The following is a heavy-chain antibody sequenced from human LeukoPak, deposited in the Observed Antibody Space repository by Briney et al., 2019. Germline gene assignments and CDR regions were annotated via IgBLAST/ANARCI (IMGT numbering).Heavy chain of an antibody. CDR1: GFTFSSYG. CDR2: IWFAK. D-gene: IGHD2-2*01. Sequence: PGRSLTLSCAASGFTFSSYGMHWVRQAPGKGLEWVAVIWFAKYYVDSVKGRFTISRDNSKNALYLQMNSLRAEDTALYYCARDALPAAMAYYFDYSGQGTLVTVSS. J-gene: IGHJ4*02. CDR3: ARDALPAAMAYYFDY. V-gene: IGHV3-33*01.